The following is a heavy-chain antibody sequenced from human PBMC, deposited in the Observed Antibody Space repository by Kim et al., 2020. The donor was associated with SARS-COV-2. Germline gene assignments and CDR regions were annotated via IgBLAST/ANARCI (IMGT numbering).Heavy chain of an antibody. CDR2: TSYDGSDK. Sequence: GGSLRLSCLASGFTFTSFGMHWVRQAPGKGLEWVVGTSYDGSDKYYADSVKGRFTISRDNSKNTLYLQMDSLGPEDTAVYYCAKEKQEYRGVNWYHNCFDLWGQGAMVTVSS. V-gene: IGHV3-30*18. CDR1: GFTFTSFG. CDR3: AKEKQEYRGVNWYHNCFDL. J-gene: IGHJ4*01. D-gene: IGHD1-20*01.